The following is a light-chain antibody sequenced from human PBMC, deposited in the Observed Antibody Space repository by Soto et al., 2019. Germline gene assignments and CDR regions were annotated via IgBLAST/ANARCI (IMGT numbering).Light chain of an antibody. J-gene: IGKJ3*01. Sequence: EIVLTQSPATLSLSPGARATLSCRASQSVRSYLAWYQQKPGQPPRLLIYDTSNRATDIPARFSGSGYGTDFTLTISSLDPEDFAVYYCQQRSNWPLVTFGPGTRVDIK. V-gene: IGKV3-11*01. CDR2: DTS. CDR1: QSVRSY. CDR3: QQRSNWPLVT.